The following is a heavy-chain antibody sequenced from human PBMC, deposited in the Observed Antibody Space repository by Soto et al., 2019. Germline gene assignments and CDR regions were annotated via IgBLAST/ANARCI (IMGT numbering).Heavy chain of an antibody. CDR2: INHSGST. Sequence: QVQLQQWGAGLLKPSETLSLTCAVYGGSFSGYYWSWIRQPPGKGLEWSGEINHSGSTNYNPSLKSRVTISVDTSKNQFSLKLSSVTAADTAVYYCARGGRGFFYYYGMDVWGQGTTVTVSS. V-gene: IGHV4-34*01. D-gene: IGHD2-15*01. CDR3: ARGGRGFFYYYGMDV. J-gene: IGHJ6*02. CDR1: GGSFSGYY.